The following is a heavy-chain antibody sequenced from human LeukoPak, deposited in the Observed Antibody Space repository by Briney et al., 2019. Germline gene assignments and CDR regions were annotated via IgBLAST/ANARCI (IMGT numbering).Heavy chain of an antibody. Sequence: ASVKVSCKASGGTFSSYAISWVRQAPGQGLEWMGWISAYNGNTDYAQKLQGRVTMTTDTSTSTAYMELRSLRSDDTAVYYCARDSSGYSGYWGQGTLVTVSS. CDR2: ISAYNGNT. V-gene: IGHV1-18*01. D-gene: IGHD3-22*01. CDR3: ARDSSGYSGY. J-gene: IGHJ4*02. CDR1: GGTFSSYA.